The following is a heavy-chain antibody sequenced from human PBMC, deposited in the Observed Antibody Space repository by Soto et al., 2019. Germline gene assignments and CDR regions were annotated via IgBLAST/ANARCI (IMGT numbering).Heavy chain of an antibody. J-gene: IGHJ4*02. D-gene: IGHD2-15*01. CDR1: GGSISGYY. V-gene: IGHV4-59*08. CDR3: ARSDCSGGRCYLFDY. Sequence: QVQLQESGPGLVKPSETLSLTCTVSGGSISGYYWSWIRQPPGKGLEWIGYIYYSGSTNYNPSLKSRVTISVDTSKNQFSLKLSSVTAADTATYYCARSDCSGGRCYLFDYWGQGTLVTVSS. CDR2: IYYSGST.